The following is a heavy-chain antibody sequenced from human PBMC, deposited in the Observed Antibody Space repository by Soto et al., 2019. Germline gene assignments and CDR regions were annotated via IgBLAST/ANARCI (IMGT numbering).Heavy chain of an antibody. D-gene: IGHD6-6*01. CDR3: AREARQGGYYYYGMDI. Sequence: SVKVSCKASGGTFSSYAISWVRQAPGQGLEWMGGIIPIFGTANYAQKFQGRVTITADKSTSTAYMELSSLRSEDTAVYYCAREARQGGYYYYGMDIWGQGTTVTVSS. CDR1: GGTFSSYA. J-gene: IGHJ6*02. V-gene: IGHV1-69*06. CDR2: IIPIFGTA.